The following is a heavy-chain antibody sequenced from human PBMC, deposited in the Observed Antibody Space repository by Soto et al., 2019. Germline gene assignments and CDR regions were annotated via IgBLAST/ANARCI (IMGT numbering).Heavy chain of an antibody. CDR2: IFYSVST. CDR1: GGPISGDYY. CDR3: VREGVRFESSGYPSRYIDL. D-gene: IGHD6-19*01. J-gene: IGHJ4*02. V-gene: IGHV4-30-4*01. Sequence: SETLSLTCNVSGGPISGDYYWTWIRQPPGKGLEWIGYIFYSVSTYYNPSLKSRVTMSVDTSKNQFSLRLSSVTAADTAVYYCVREGVRFESSGYPSRYIDLWGRGILV.